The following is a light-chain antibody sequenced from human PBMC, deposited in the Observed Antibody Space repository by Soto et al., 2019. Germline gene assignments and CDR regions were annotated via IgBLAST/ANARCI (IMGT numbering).Light chain of an antibody. Sequence: PGARDTLSCRASQSVGSKFAWYQQRPGQSPRLLIYDASTRATGVPARFSGSGSGTEFTLTISSLQSEDFAVYYCQQYKNWPPITFGQGTRLEIK. CDR2: DAS. CDR1: QSVGSK. J-gene: IGKJ5*01. CDR3: QQYKNWPPIT. V-gene: IGKV3-15*01.